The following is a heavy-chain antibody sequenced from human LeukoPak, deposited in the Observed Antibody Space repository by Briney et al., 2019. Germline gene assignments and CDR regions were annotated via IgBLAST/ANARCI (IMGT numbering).Heavy chain of an antibody. J-gene: IGHJ3*02. CDR2: IYTSGST. D-gene: IGHD6-6*01. CDR3: ARDRGTSIATSRRGVAFDI. V-gene: IGHV4-4*07. Sequence: SETLSLTCTVSGGSISSYYWSWIRQPAGKGLEWIGRIYTSGSTNYNPSLKSRVTMSVDTSKNQFSLKLSSVTAADTAVYYCARDRGTSIATSRRGVAFDIWGQGTMVTVSS. CDR1: GGSISSYY.